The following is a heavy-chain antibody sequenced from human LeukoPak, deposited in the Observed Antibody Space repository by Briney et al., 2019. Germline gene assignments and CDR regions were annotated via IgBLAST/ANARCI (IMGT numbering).Heavy chain of an antibody. CDR3: ARAQWGYPFDV. CDR2: IKGDGSDK. D-gene: IGHD5-18*01. CDR1: GFSSSNYW. J-gene: IGHJ3*01. V-gene: IGHV3-7*03. Sequence: GGSLRLSCAASGFSSSNYWMTWIRQAPGKGLGWVATIKGDGSDKRYVDSVKGRFTISRDDVKNSLYLQLNNLRAEDTAIYYCARAQWGYPFDVWGQGTRVTVSS.